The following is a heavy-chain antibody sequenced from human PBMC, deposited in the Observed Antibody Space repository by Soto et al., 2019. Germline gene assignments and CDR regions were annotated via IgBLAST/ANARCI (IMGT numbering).Heavy chain of an antibody. J-gene: IGHJ5*02. Sequence: SETLSLTCTVSGGSISSSSYYWGWIRQPPGKGLEWIGSIYYSGSTYYNPSLKSRVTISVDTSKNQFSLKLSSVTAADTAVYYCARLVGATSRGGLGSYPWGQGTLVTVSS. V-gene: IGHV4-39*01. CDR2: IYYSGST. CDR3: ARLVGATSRGGLGSYP. CDR1: GGSISSSSYY. D-gene: IGHD1-26*01.